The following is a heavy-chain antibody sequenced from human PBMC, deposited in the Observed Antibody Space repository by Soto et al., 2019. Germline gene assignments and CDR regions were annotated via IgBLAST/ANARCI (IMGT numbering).Heavy chain of an antibody. CDR1: GFTFSSFS. V-gene: IGHV3-48*02. Sequence: GGSLRLSCAASGFTFSSFSMNWVRQAPGKGLECVSYISSSSSTIYYADSVKGRFTISRDNAKNSLYLQMNSLRDEDTAVYYCARESRFLEWLSLNWFDPWGQGTLVTVSS. CDR2: ISSSSSTI. CDR3: ARESRFLEWLSLNWFDP. J-gene: IGHJ5*02. D-gene: IGHD3-3*01.